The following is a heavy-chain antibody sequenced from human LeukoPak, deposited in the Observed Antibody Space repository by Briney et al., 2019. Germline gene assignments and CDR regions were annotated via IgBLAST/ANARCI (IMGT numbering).Heavy chain of an antibody. V-gene: IGHV1-2*02. J-gene: IGHJ4*02. CDR1: GYTFTGYY. D-gene: IGHD6-13*01. CDR2: INPNSGTT. CDR3: ARNVAAAATTGISGY. Sequence: GASVKVSCKASGYTFTGYYIHWMRQAPGQGLEWMGWINPNSGTTNYAQSFQSRVTMTRDTSISTAYMELDRLRSDDTAVFYCARNVAAAATTGISGYWGQGTLVTVSS.